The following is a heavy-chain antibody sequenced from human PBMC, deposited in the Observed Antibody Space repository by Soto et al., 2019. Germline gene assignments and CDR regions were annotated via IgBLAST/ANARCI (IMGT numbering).Heavy chain of an antibody. CDR1: GLTFRSYS. Sequence: LRLSCEASGLTFRSYSMNWVRQAPGKGPEWVSGISTSNSYIYYADSVKGRFTISRDNAKNSLYLEMNSLRVEDTAVYYCARGSPTFFRFDPWGQGTLVTVSS. V-gene: IGHV3-21*01. J-gene: IGHJ5*02. CDR3: ARGSPTFFRFDP. CDR2: ISTSNSYI.